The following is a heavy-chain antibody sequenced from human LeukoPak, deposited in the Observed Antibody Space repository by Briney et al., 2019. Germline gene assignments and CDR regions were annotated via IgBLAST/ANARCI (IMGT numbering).Heavy chain of an antibody. CDR1: GYTFTGYY. CDR3: ARGAEGFVAAAGTPLWETDY. CDR2: MNPNSGNT. D-gene: IGHD6-13*01. J-gene: IGHJ4*02. Sequence: ASVKVSCKASGYTFTGYYMHWVRQAPGQGLEWMGWMNPNSGNTGYAQKFQGRVTMTRNTSISTAYMELSSLRSEDTAVYYCARGAEGFVAAAGTPLWETDYWGQGTLVTVSS. V-gene: IGHV1-8*02.